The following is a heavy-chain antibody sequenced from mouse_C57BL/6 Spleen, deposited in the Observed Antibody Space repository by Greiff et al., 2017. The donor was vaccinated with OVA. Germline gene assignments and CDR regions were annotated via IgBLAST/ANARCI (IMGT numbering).Heavy chain of an antibody. CDR3: ARQNYYAMDY. J-gene: IGHJ4*01. V-gene: IGHV1-82*01. CDR2: IYPGDGDT. CDR1: GYAFSSSW. Sequence: LQESGPELVKPGASVKISCKASGYAFSSSWMNWVKQRPGKGLEWIGRIYPGDGDTNYNGKFKGKATLTADKSSSTAYMQLSSLTSEDSAVYFCARQNYYAMDYWGQGTSVTVSS.